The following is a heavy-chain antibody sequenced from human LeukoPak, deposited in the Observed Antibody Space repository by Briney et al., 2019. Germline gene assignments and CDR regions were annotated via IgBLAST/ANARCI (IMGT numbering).Heavy chain of an antibody. Sequence: GGSLRLSCAASGFTFSSHWMSWVRQAPGKGLEWVANIKQDGSEKYYVDSVKGRFTISRDNAKNSLYLQMNSLRAEDTAVYYCASQLRTVTTLFDYWGQGTLVTVSS. J-gene: IGHJ4*02. CDR3: ASQLRTVTTLFDY. V-gene: IGHV3-7*01. D-gene: IGHD4-17*01. CDR1: GFTFSSHW. CDR2: IKQDGSEK.